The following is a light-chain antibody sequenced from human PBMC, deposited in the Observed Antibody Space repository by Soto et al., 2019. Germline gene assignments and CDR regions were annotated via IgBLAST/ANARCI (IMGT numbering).Light chain of an antibody. J-gene: IGLJ1*01. Sequence: QSALTQPASVSGSPGQSITISCTGTSSDVGAYNYVSWYQHHPGKAPKLMIYEVSNRPSGVSNRFSGSKSGNTASLTISGLQAEDEGDYYCSSYSSSSTLLFGPGTKLTVL. CDR3: SSYSSSSTLL. CDR2: EVS. V-gene: IGLV2-14*01. CDR1: SSDVGAYNY.